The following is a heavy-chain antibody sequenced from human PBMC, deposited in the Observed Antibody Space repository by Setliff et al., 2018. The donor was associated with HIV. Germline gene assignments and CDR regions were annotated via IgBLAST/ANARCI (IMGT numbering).Heavy chain of an antibody. V-gene: IGHV1-69*11. Sequence: SVKVSCKASGYRFTSYAMNWVRQAPGQGLEWMGWIIPILGPANYAQKFQGRVTITAGEYTTTSYMELRNLRSEDTAIYYCARGLGNFVPDLIGYFDYWGQGTLVTVSS. CDR3: ARGLGNFVPDLIGYFDY. D-gene: IGHD3-3*02. CDR1: GYRFTSYA. J-gene: IGHJ4*02. CDR2: IIPILGPA.